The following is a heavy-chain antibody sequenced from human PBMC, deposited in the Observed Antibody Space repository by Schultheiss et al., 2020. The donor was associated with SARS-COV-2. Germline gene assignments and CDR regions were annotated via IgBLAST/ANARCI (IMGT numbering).Heavy chain of an antibody. Sequence: GESLKISCAASGFNFNSQNMNWVRQAPGKGLEWLAYISPTSSPIVYADSVRGRFIISRDTAKSSLFLQMSSLRGDDTAVYYCARDQAIVAAGTGTFVEYFDDWGQGTLVTVSS. CDR2: ISPTSSPI. V-gene: IGHV3-48*01. CDR3: ARDQAIVAAGTGTFVEYFDD. D-gene: IGHD6-13*01. CDR1: GFNFNSQN. J-gene: IGHJ4*02.